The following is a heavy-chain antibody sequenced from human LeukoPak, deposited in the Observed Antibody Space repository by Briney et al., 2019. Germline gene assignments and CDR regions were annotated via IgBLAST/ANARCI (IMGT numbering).Heavy chain of an antibody. CDR1: GGPISGYY. CDR3: ARSGGNSYGYYFDY. D-gene: IGHD5-18*01. J-gene: IGHJ4*02. V-gene: IGHV4-59*01. CDR2: GFYSGST. Sequence: SETLSLTXTVSGGPISGYYWSWIGQPPGKGLEWIGYGFYSGSTNYNPSLKSRVAISVDISKSQFSLKVTSVTAADTAVYYCARSGGNSYGYYFDYWGQGALVTVSS.